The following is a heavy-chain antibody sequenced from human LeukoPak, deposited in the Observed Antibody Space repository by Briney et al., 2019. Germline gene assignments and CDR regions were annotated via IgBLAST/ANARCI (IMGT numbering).Heavy chain of an antibody. V-gene: IGHV4-59*02. Sequence: PSETLSLTCTVSGASVSSYYWSWIRQPPGKGLEWIGHIYYSGNTNYNPSLDSRATLSVDTSKNQFSLRLTSVAAADTAVYYCARVRVGGTFYDFDYWGQGTLVTVSS. CDR2: IYYSGNT. D-gene: IGHD2/OR15-2a*01. CDR1: GASVSSYY. CDR3: ARVRVGGTFYDFDY. J-gene: IGHJ4*02.